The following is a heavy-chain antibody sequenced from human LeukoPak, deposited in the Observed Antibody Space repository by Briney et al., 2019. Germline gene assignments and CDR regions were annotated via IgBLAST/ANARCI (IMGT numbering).Heavy chain of an antibody. J-gene: IGHJ6*04. CDR1: GFTFSSYC. Sequence: GGSLRLSCAASGFTFSSYCMRWVRQAPGKGLEWVANIKQDGSQKYYVDSVEGRFTISRDNPENTLYLQMNSLRAEDTAVYYCARDECSGGSCYYYYYYGMDVWGKGTTVTVSS. D-gene: IGHD2-15*01. CDR3: ARDECSGGSCYYYYYYGMDV. V-gene: IGHV3-7*03. CDR2: IKQDGSQK.